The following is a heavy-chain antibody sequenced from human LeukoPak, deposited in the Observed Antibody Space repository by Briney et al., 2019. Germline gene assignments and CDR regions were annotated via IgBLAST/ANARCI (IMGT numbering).Heavy chain of an antibody. D-gene: IGHD3-10*01. Sequence: GGSLRLSCTASGYTFGGYSMSWVRQAPGKGLEWVGFIRSKTYGGTTEYAASVKGRFTISRDDSKSIAYLQINSLKTEDTAVYYCTGSFGQLTFFDYWGQGTLVTVSS. CDR2: IRSKTYGGTT. CDR1: GYTFGGYS. V-gene: IGHV3-49*04. J-gene: IGHJ4*02. CDR3: TGSFGQLTFFDY.